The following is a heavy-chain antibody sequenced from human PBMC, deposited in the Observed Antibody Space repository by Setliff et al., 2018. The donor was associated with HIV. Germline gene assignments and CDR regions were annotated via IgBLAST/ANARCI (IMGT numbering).Heavy chain of an antibody. CDR1: GFTFSSDT. V-gene: IGHV3-21*01. D-gene: IGHD3-10*01. J-gene: IGHJ4*02. CDR2: ISGRTTST. Sequence: GGSLRLSCAASGFTFSSDTMNWVRQAPGKGLEWVASISGRTTSTYYTDSVKGRFTITRDNAKNSLFLQINSLRAEDTAVYFCVRGDSRDYWGQGTLVTAPQ. CDR3: VRGDSRDY.